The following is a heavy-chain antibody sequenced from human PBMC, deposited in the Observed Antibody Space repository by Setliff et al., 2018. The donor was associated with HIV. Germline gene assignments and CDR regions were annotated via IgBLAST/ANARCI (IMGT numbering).Heavy chain of an antibody. J-gene: IGHJ4*02. CDR2: IVPILGIA. D-gene: IGHD3-9*01. V-gene: IGHV1-69*10. CDR1: GGTFTNSA. Sequence: SVKVSCKASGGTFTNSAIGWVRQAPGQGLEWMGAIVPILGIANSAQRFQGRVTITTDESTNTAYMELSSLRSEDTAVYYCAREHDSLTGYSFDYWGQGTLVTVSS. CDR3: AREHDSLTGYSFDY.